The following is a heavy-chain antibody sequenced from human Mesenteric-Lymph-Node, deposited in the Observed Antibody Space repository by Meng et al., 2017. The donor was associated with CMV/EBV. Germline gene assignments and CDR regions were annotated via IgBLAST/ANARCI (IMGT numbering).Heavy chain of an antibody. CDR1: GGSISSYY. Sequence: SETLSLTCTVSGGSISSYYWSWIRQPPGKGLEWIGYIYYSGSTNYNPSLKSRVTISVDTSKNQFSLKLSSVTAADTAVYYCARTPPRRYCSSTSCYKWDWFDPWGQGTLVTVSS. V-gene: IGHV4-59*12. J-gene: IGHJ5*02. D-gene: IGHD2-2*02. CDR3: ARTPPRRYCSSTSCYKWDWFDP. CDR2: IYYSGST.